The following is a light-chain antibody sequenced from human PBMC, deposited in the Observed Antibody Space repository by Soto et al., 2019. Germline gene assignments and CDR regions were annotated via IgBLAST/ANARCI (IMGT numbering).Light chain of an antibody. Sequence: QSVLTQPPSASGTLGLRVTISCSGTSSNIGTYTVNWYQQLPGTAPKLLIYTDYQRPSGVPDRFSGSKSGTSASLAINGLHSEDEADYYCASWDDNLNGGVFGGGTNLTVL. CDR3: ASWDDNLNGGV. CDR1: SSNIGTYT. J-gene: IGLJ3*02. CDR2: TDY. V-gene: IGLV1-44*01.